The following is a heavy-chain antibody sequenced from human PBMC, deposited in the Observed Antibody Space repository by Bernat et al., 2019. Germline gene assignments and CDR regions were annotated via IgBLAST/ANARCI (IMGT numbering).Heavy chain of an antibody. D-gene: IGHD6-13*01. CDR1: GASISSTSYY. CDR2: MYNGGST. CDR3: ARMGGSSWPRADY. V-gene: IGHV4-39*01. Sequence: QLHLQDSGPGLVKASETLSLTCTVSGASISSTSYYWGWIRQPPGKGMEWIGTMYNGGSTYYNPSLKSRVTISVDTSKNQLSLKVSNVTAADTAVYYCARMGGSSWPRADYWGQGTLVTVSS. J-gene: IGHJ4*02.